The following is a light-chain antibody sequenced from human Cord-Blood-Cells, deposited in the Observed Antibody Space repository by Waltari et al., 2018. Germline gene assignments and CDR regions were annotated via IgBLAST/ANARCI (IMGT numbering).Light chain of an antibody. CDR1: RSDVGGYNY. J-gene: IGLJ2*01. V-gene: IGLV2-14*01. CDR2: EVS. CDR3: SSYTSSSTVV. Sequence: QSALTPPASVSGSPAQSITISCTGTRSDVGGYNYVSWYQQHPGKAPKLMIYEVSNRPSGVSNRFSGSKSGNTASLTISGLQAEDEADYYCSSYTSSSTVVFGGGTKLTVL.